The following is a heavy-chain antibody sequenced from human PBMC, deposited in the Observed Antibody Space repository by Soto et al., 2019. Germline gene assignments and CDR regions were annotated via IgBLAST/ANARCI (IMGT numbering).Heavy chain of an antibody. Sequence: GGSLRLSCAASGSTFSGYGMHWVRQTPGKGLEWVGRIKSKPDGGTTDYAAPVKGRFTISRDDSKNTVYLQMNSLKTEDTALYYCVTGQYCDYWGQGTLVTVSS. V-gene: IGHV3-15*01. J-gene: IGHJ4*02. CDR3: VTGQYCDY. CDR2: IKSKPDGGTT. CDR1: GSTFSGYG.